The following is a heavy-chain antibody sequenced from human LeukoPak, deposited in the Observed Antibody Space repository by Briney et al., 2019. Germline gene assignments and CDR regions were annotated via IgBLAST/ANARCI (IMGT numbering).Heavy chain of an antibody. D-gene: IGHD6-13*01. V-gene: IGHV1-18*04. CDR2: ISAYNGNT. J-gene: IGHJ5*02. CDR3: ARVALAAAGPTDYNWFDP. CDR1: GYTFTGYY. Sequence: ASVKVSCKASGYTFTGYYMHWVRQAPGQGLEWMGWISAYNGNTNYAQKLQGRVTMTTDTSTSTAYMELRSLRSDDTAVYYCARVALAAAGPTDYNWFDPWGQGTLVTVSS.